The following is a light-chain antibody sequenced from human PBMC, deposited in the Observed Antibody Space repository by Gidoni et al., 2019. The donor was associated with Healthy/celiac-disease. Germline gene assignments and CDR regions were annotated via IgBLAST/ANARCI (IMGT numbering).Light chain of an antibody. Sequence: QSALTQPASVSGSPGPSITISCTGTSSDVGSYNLVSWYQQHPGKAPKLLIYEVSKPPSGVSNRFSGSKSGNTASLTISGLQAEDEADYYCCSYAGSSTFWVFGGGTKLTVL. J-gene: IGLJ3*02. CDR1: SSDVGSYNL. CDR2: EVS. V-gene: IGLV2-23*02. CDR3: CSYAGSSTFWV.